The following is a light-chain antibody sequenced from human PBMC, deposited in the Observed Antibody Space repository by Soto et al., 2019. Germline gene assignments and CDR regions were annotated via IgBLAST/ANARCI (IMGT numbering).Light chain of an antibody. CDR1: QSISDW. J-gene: IGKJ1*01. CDR3: QQYNGERV. V-gene: IGKV1-5*03. CDR2: KAS. Sequence: DIQMTQSPSTLSASVGDRVTITCWASQSISDWLAWYHQKPGKAPKLLIYKASSLESGVPARFSGSGSGTEFTLTISSLQPDDFATYYCQQYNGERVFGQGTKVDIK.